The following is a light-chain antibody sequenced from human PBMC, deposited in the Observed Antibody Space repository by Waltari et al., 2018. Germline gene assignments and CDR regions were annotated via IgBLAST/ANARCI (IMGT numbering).Light chain of an antibody. Sequence: QSVMTQPPSASGNPRQTGPISCPGGHSHIVSHSFDWYQQLPGTAPKRLIHGRNRRPSGVPDRFSGSKSGTSASLAISGLRSEDEADYYCATWDESLNGVVIGGGTKLSVL. V-gene: IGLV1-47*01. J-gene: IGLJ3*02. CDR2: GRN. CDR1: HSHIVSHS. CDR3: ATWDESLNGVV.